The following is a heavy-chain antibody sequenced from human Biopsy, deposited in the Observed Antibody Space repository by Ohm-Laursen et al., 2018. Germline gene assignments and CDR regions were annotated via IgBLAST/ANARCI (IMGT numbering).Heavy chain of an antibody. V-gene: IGHV4-59*07. Sequence: SDTLSLTCSVSGGSIISYYWTWIRQPPGKGLEWIGHVYNGGITNYNPSLKSRVTISKDTSENQFSLQVNSVTAADTAVYYCARTPRDSFWSGSYKRGLWFDPWGQGTLVIVSS. CDR1: GGSIISYY. D-gene: IGHD3-3*01. J-gene: IGHJ5*02. CDR3: ARTPRDSFWSGSYKRGLWFDP. CDR2: VYNGGIT.